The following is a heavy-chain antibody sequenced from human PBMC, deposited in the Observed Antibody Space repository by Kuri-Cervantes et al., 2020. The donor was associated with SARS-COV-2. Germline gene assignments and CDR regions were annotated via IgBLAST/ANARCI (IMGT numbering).Heavy chain of an antibody. V-gene: IGHV3-48*04. CDR1: GFTFSSYW. CDR3: ARQLRSMDV. CDR2: ISSSGSTI. Sequence: GESLKISCAASGFTFSSYWMSWVRQAPGKGLEWVPYISSSGSTIYYADSVKGRFTISRDNAKNSLYLQMNSLRAEDTAVYYCARQLRSMDVWGQGTTVTVSS. D-gene: IGHD5-24*01. J-gene: IGHJ6*02.